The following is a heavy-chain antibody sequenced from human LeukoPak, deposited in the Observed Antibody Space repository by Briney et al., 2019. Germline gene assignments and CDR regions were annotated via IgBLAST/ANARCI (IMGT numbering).Heavy chain of an antibody. Sequence: ASVKVSCTASGYTFTGYYMHWVRQAPGQGLEWMGRINPNSGGTNYAQKFQGRVTMTRDTSISTAYMELSRLRSDDTAVYYCARYAELEGFDYWGQGTLVTVSS. CDR3: ARYAELEGFDY. CDR1: GYTFTGYY. D-gene: IGHD1-1*01. J-gene: IGHJ4*02. V-gene: IGHV1-2*06. CDR2: INPNSGGT.